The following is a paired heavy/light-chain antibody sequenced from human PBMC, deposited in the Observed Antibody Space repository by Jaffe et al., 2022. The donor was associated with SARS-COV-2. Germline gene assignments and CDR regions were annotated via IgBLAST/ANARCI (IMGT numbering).Heavy chain of an antibody. CDR3: TKLKYTSTWGIFDY. CDR1: GFSFSSYG. J-gene: IGHJ4*02. V-gene: IGHV3-30*18. D-gene: IGHD6-13*01. CDR2: TSYDGSTK. Sequence: QVQLVESGGGVVQPGRSLRLSCAASGFSFSSYGMHWVRQAPDKGLDWVAFTSYDGSTKYYADSVKGRFTISRDNSQNTLFLEMNGLRAEDTAVYYCTKLKYTSTWGIFDYWGQGSLVTVSS.
Light chain of an antibody. V-gene: IGKV4-1*01. CDR2: WAS. CDR1: QNVLYSSNNKNY. CDR3: QQYYTTPHT. J-gene: IGKJ2*01. Sequence: DIVMTQSPDSLAVSLGERATINCKSSQNVLYSSNNKNYLGWYQQKPGQPPKLLLYWASTRESGVPDRFSGSGSGTDFTLTISSLQAEDVAVYYCQQYYTTPHTFGQGTKLEIK.